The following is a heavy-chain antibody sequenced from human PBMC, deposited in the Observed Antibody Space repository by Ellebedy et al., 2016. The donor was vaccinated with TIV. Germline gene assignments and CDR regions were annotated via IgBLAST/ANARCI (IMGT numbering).Heavy chain of an antibody. CDR2: ISAYNGNT. V-gene: IGHV1-18*01. CDR3: ARGINRIRYFDWLDHNYYYYGMDV. CDR1: GYTFTSYG. J-gene: IGHJ6*02. Sequence: AASVKVSCKASGYTFTSYGISWVRQAPGQGLEWMGWISAYNGNTNYAQKFQGWVTMTRDTSISTAYMELSRLRSDDTAVYYCARGINRIRYFDWLDHNYYYYGMDVWGQGTTVTVSS. D-gene: IGHD3-9*01.